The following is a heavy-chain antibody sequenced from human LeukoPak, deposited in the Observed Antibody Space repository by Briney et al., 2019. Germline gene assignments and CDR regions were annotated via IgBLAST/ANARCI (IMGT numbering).Heavy chain of an antibody. V-gene: IGHV3-30*01. CDR3: ARDSTYYYASGSSGPHYFDY. J-gene: IGHJ4*02. CDR2: ISYDGSRT. CDR1: GFTFTEYA. D-gene: IGHD3-10*01. Sequence: GRSQRLSCAASGFTFTEYAMHWVRQAPGKGLEWVALISYDGSRTDYADSAKGRFTISRDNSRNTLYLQLNSLGPEDAAVYYCARDSTYYYASGSSGPHYFDYWGQGALVTVSS.